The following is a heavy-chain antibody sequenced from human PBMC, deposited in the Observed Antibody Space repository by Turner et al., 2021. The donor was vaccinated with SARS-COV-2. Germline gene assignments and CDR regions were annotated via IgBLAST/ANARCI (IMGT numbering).Heavy chain of an antibody. Sequence: QVQLVQSGGRVVQPGRSLRLSSAASGFTFSSYGMHWVRQAPGKGLEWVAVIWYDESNKYYADSVKGQFTISRDNSKNTLDLQMNSLRAEDTAVYYCARNGGYSGYAYFDYWGQGTLVTVSS. V-gene: IGHV3-33*01. CDR2: IWYDESNK. CDR1: GFTFSSYG. J-gene: IGHJ4*02. D-gene: IGHD5-12*01. CDR3: ARNGGYSGYAYFDY.